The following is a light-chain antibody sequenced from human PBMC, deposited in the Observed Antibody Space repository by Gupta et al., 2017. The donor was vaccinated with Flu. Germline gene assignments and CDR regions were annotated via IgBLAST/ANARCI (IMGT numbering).Light chain of an antibody. V-gene: IGLV2-11*01. J-gene: IGLJ3*02. CDR2: DVS. CDR1: NDVRGYHS. Sequence: NDVRGYHSVSWYPHHPGKVPKLIIYDVSHRPSGVPDRFSGSKSVYTASLTISGLQSADEAAYYCCSYAGTNKWVFGGGTKLDVL. CDR3: CSYAGTNKWV.